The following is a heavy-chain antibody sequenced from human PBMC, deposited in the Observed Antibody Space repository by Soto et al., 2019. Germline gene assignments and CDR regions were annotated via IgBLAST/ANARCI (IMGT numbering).Heavy chain of an antibody. CDR1: GGSFSGYY. J-gene: IGHJ4*02. V-gene: IGHV4-34*01. CDR2: INHSGST. Sequence: SETLSLTCAVYGGSFSGYYWSWIRQPPGKGLEWIGEINHSGSTNYNPSLKSRVTISVDTSKNQFSLKLSSVTAADTAVYYCGRGRGEYSSFRYYFDYWGQGTLVTVSS. D-gene: IGHD6-6*01. CDR3: GRGRGEYSSFRYYFDY.